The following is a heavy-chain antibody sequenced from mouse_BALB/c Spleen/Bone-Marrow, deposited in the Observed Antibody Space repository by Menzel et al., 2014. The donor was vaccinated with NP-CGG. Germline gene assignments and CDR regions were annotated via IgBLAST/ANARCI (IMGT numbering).Heavy chain of an antibody. V-gene: IGHV1-54*01. CDR2: INPGSGGT. D-gene: IGHD4-1*01. J-gene: IGHJ4*01. Sequence: VKLQESGAELVRPGTSVKVSCKASGYAFTNYLIELVKQRPGQGLEWIGVINPGSGGTNYNEKFKAKATLTADKSSSTAYMQLSSLTSDDSAVYFCARCLTGTSAMDYWGQGTSVTVTS. CDR3: ARCLTGTSAMDY. CDR1: GYAFTNYL.